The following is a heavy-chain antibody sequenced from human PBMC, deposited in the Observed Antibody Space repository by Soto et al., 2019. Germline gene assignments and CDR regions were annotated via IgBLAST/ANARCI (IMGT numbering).Heavy chain of an antibody. CDR3: ATFLAVAGTHH. Sequence: QVQLVESGGGVVQPGKSLRLSCAASGFSFSESGMEWVGQAPGKGLEWVAAIWYDGSETYYGDSVKGRFTISRDNSKNTLYLQMSGLRAEDTAVYYCATFLAVAGTHHWGQGTLVTVSS. CDR2: IWYDGSET. CDR1: GFSFSESG. D-gene: IGHD6-19*01. J-gene: IGHJ1*01. V-gene: IGHV3-33*01.